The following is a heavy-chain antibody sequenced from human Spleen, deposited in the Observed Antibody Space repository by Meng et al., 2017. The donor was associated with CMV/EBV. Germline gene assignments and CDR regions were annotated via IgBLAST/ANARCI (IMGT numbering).Heavy chain of an antibody. CDR3: ARGRYTAMVLIYYWYFDL. CDR1: GGSISSGGYS. D-gene: IGHD5-18*01. V-gene: IGHV4-30-2*01. Sequence: QLQLQESGSGLVKPSQTLSLTCAVSGGSISSGGYSWSWIRQPPGKGLEWIGYSYPSGSTYSNPSLKSRVTISVDRSKNQFSLKLSSVTAADTAVYYCARGRYTAMVLIYYWYFDLWGRGTLVTVSS. J-gene: IGHJ2*01. CDR2: SYPSGST.